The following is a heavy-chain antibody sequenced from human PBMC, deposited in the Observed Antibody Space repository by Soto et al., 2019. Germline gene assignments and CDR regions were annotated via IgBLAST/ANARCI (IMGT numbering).Heavy chain of an antibody. CDR3: ARDYRSEGELLPFDY. CDR1: GFTFSSYG. V-gene: IGHV3-33*01. Sequence: QVQLVESGGGVVQPGRSLRLSCAASGFTFSSYGMHWVRQAPGKGLEWVAVIWYDGSNKYYADSVKGRFTISRDNSKNTLYLQMNSLRAEDTAVYYCARDYRSEGELLPFDYWGQGTLVTVSS. D-gene: IGHD1-26*01. J-gene: IGHJ4*02. CDR2: IWYDGSNK.